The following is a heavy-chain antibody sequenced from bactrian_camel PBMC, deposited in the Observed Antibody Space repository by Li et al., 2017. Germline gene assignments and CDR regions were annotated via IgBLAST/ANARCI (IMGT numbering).Heavy chain of an antibody. V-gene: IGHV3S53*01. Sequence: QLVESGGGLVQPGGSLTLTCAASGHTTNNYCMGWFRQAPGKEREGVAAIDSDGSTHYAASVKGRFTISIDNAKNTLYLQMNSLRADDTAMYYCAIGLFADFGLGRGTQVTVS. J-gene: IGHJ4*01. CDR2: IDSDGST. D-gene: IGHD5*01. CDR1: GHTTNNYC.